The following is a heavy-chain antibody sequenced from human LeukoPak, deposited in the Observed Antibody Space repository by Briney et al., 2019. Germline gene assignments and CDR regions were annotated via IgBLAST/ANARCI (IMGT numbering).Heavy chain of an antibody. Sequence: SETLSLTCTLSVGSISSGSYYWSWVRQPAGKGLGWIGRIYTSGSTNYNPSLKSRVTISVDTSKNKFSLKLSSLTAADTAVYYCARAYCSSTSCHDGYYYYYYMDGWGKGTTVTISS. CDR3: ARAYCSSTSCHDGYYYYYYMDG. D-gene: IGHD2-2*01. V-gene: IGHV4-61*02. CDR1: VGSISSGSYY. CDR2: IYTSGST. J-gene: IGHJ6*03.